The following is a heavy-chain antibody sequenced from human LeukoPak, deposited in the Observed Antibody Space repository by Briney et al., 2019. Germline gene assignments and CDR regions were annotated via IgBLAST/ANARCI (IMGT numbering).Heavy chain of an antibody. J-gene: IGHJ6*03. Sequence: PSETLSLTCSVSGGSITSGRYYWTWIRQPAGKGLEWIGRLYTNDNTNYDPSLESRVSISVDTSKSQFYLQLTSVTAADTAVYFCARGVVTDDYYMDVWGKGITVIVSS. V-gene: IGHV4-61*02. CDR2: LYTNDNT. CDR3: ARGVVTDDYYMDV. CDR1: GGSITSGRYY. D-gene: IGHD2-21*02.